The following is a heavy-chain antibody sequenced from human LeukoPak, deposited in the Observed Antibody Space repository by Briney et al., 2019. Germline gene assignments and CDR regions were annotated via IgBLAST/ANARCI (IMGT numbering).Heavy chain of an antibody. CDR3: ARAGSTVPTTYFDY. CDR1: GGSISSGGYS. D-gene: IGHD4-17*01. V-gene: IGHV4-30-2*01. CDR2: IYHSGST. Sequence: SQTLSLTCAVSGGSISSGGYSWSWLRQPPGQGLEWIGYIYHSGSTYYNPSLKSRVTISVDRSKNQFSLKLSSVTATDTAVYYCARAGSTVPTTYFDYWGQGTLVTVSS. J-gene: IGHJ4*02.